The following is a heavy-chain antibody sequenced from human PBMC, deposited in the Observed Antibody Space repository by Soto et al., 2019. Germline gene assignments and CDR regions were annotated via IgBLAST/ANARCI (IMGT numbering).Heavy chain of an antibody. Sequence: QVQLVESGGGVVQPGRSLRLSCAASGFTFSSYGMHWVRQAPGKGLEWVAVISYDGSNKYYADSVKGRFTISRDNSKNTLYLQMNSLRAEDTAVYYCATSRPVSYSPIGYWGQGTLVTVSS. V-gene: IGHV3-30*03. CDR2: ISYDGSNK. CDR1: GFTFSSYG. J-gene: IGHJ4*02. D-gene: IGHD1-26*01. CDR3: ATSRPVSYSPIGY.